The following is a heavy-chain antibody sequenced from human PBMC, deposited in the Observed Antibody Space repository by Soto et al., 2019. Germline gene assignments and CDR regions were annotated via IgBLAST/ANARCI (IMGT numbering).Heavy chain of an antibody. V-gene: IGHV3-74*01. CDR2: ANSDESTT. D-gene: IGHD2-21*02. CDR1: GFTFSSYW. J-gene: IGHJ4*02. CDR3: VCFECGRTAVVTAMEANGY. Sequence: VQLVASGGGLVQPGGSLRLSCAASGFTFSSYWMHWVRQGPGKGLVWVSRANSDESTTSYADSVKGRFTISRDNAKNTLYLQMSSLRVEDTALYYCVCFECGRTAVVTAMEANGYWGQGTLVTVSS.